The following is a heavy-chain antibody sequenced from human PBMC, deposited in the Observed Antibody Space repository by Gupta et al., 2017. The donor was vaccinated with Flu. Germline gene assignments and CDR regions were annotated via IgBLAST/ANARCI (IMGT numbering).Heavy chain of an antibody. J-gene: IGHJ3*02. D-gene: IGHD2-21*01. V-gene: IGHV3-30*18. CDR1: GFTFSSYG. CDR3: AKDQSYCGGDCYSPWDAFDI. Sequence: QVQLVESGGGVVQPGRSLRLSCAASGFTFSSYGMHWVRQAPGKGLEWVAVISYDGSNKYYADSVKGRFTISRDNSKNTLYLQMNSLRAEDTAVYYCAKDQSYCGGDCYSPWDAFDIWGQGTMVTVSS. CDR2: ISYDGSNK.